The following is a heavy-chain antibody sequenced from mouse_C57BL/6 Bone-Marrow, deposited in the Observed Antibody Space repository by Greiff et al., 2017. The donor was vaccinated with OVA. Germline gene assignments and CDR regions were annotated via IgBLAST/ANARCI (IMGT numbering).Heavy chain of an antibody. CDR1: GYTFTSYW. Sequence: QVQLKQPGAELVKPGASVKMSCKASGYTFTSYWITWVKQRPGQGLEWIGDIYPGSGSTNYNEKFKSKATLTVDTSSSTAYMQLSSLTSEDSAVYYCARTVYYDYAGYFDYWGQGTTLTVSS. V-gene: IGHV1-55*01. D-gene: IGHD2-4*01. J-gene: IGHJ2*01. CDR3: ARTVYYDYAGYFDY. CDR2: IYPGSGST.